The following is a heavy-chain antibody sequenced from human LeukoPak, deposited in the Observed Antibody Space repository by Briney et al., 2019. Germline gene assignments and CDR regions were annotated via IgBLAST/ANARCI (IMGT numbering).Heavy chain of an antibody. D-gene: IGHD2-15*01. Sequence: GESLKTSCKGSGYSFTSYWIGWVRQMPGKGLEWMGIIYPGDSDTRYSPSFQGQVTISADKSISTAYLQWSSLKASDTAMYYCARLLVGQSPLNWFDPWGQGTLVTVSS. CDR3: ARLLVGQSPLNWFDP. V-gene: IGHV5-51*01. CDR1: GYSFTSYW. CDR2: IYPGDSDT. J-gene: IGHJ5*02.